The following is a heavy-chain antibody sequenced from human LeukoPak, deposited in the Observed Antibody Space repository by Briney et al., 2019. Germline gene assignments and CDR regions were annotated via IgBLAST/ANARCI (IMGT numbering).Heavy chain of an antibody. CDR1: GGSISSFY. V-gene: IGHV4-4*07. Sequence: SETLSLTCTVSGGSISSFYWSWIRQPAEKGLEWIGCIYTSGSTNYNPSPRSRVTMSVDTSKNQFSLKLSSVTAADTAVYYCARQYCSSTSCSYYFDYWGQGTLVTVSS. D-gene: IGHD2-2*01. CDR3: ARQYCSSTSCSYYFDY. J-gene: IGHJ4*02. CDR2: IYTSGST.